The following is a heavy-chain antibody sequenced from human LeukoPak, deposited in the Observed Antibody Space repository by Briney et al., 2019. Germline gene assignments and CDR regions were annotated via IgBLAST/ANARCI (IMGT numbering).Heavy chain of an antibody. J-gene: IGHJ6*02. CDR3: ARVIAVAGTRSYYYYGMDV. D-gene: IGHD6-19*01. Sequence: GGSLRLSCAASGFTFSSYGMHWVRQAPGKGLEWVAVISYDGSNKYYADSVKGRFTISRDNSKNTLYLQMNSLRAEDTAVYYCARVIAVAGTRSYYYYGMDVWGQGTTVTVSS. CDR1: GFTFSSYG. CDR2: ISYDGSNK. V-gene: IGHV3-30*03.